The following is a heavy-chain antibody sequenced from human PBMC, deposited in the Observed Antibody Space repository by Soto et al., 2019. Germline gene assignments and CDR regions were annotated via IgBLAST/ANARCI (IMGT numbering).Heavy chain of an antibody. J-gene: IGHJ5*02. D-gene: IGHD6-13*01. CDR3: ARLAAVGGWFDP. CDR2: IYYSGST. CDR1: GGSIRSSSYY. V-gene: IGHV4-39*01. Sequence: PSETLSLTCTVSGGSIRSSSYYWGWIRQPPGKGPEWIGSIYYSGSTYYNPSLKSRVTISVDTSKNQFSLKLSSVTAADTAVYYCARLAAVGGWFDPWGQGTLVTVSS.